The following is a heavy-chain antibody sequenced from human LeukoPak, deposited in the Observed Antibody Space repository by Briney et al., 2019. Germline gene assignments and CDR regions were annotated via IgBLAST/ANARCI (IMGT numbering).Heavy chain of an antibody. CDR3: ATIGDNWNDVFDFDY. Sequence: GGSLRLSCAASGFTFSSYEMNWVRQAPGKGLEWVSYISSSGSTIYYADSVKGRFTISRDNAKNSLYLQMNSLRAEDTAVYYCATIGDNWNDVFDFDYWGQGTLVTVSS. CDR2: ISSSGSTI. CDR1: GFTFSSYE. D-gene: IGHD1-20*01. V-gene: IGHV3-48*03. J-gene: IGHJ4*02.